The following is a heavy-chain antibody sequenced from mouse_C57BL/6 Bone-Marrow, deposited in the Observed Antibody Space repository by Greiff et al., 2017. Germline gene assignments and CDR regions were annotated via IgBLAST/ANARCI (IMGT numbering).Heavy chain of an antibody. CDR3: AREGYYYGSSHAMDY. Sequence: EVKLMESEGGLVQPGSSMKLSCTASGFTFSDYYMAWVRQVPEKGLEWVANINYDGSSTYYLDSLKSRFIISRDNAKNILYLQMSSLKSEDTATYYCAREGYYYGSSHAMDYWGQGTSVTVSS. V-gene: IGHV5-16*01. CDR1: GFTFSDYY. CDR2: INYDGSST. D-gene: IGHD1-1*01. J-gene: IGHJ4*01.